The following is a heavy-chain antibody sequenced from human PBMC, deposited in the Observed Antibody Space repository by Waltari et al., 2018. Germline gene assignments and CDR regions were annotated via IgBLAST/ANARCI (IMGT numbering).Heavy chain of an antibody. CDR1: GYTVPSYA. CDR2: IITSSGNP. J-gene: IGHJ5*02. D-gene: IGHD2-2*01. Sequence: QVQLVQSGSELKKPGASVKVSCKASGYTVPSYAIHWVRQAPGQGLGLMGWIITSSGNPTYAQGFTGRFVFSLDTSVSTAYLQINNLQADDTAIYYCTREVVPAATIVVNWFDPWGQGTLVTVSS. V-gene: IGHV7-4-1*02. CDR3: TREVVPAATIVVNWFDP.